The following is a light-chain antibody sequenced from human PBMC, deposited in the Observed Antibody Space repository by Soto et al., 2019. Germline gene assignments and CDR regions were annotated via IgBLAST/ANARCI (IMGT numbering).Light chain of an antibody. J-gene: IGLJ1*01. Sequence: QSALTQPASVSGSPGQSITISCTGTNGDVGSYDLVSWYQRYPGEAPKLIIYEVNKRPSGISNRFSGSKSGNTASLTISGLQAEDEADYYCCSHTTDYTYVFGSGTKVTVL. V-gene: IGLV2-14*02. CDR3: CSHTTDYTYV. CDR1: NGDVGSYDL. CDR2: EVN.